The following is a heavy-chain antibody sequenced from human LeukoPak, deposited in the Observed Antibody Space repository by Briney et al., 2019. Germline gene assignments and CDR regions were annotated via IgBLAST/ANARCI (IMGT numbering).Heavy chain of an antibody. CDR2: TNPSGGGT. CDR3: AREGGGAPNFDY. CDR1: GYTFTRYY. J-gene: IGHJ4*02. D-gene: IGHD3-16*01. Sequence: ASVKVSCKSSGYTFTRYYMHWVRQAPGQGLEWIGITNPSGGGTTYAQKFQGRVTMTRDTSTSTVYMELSSLTSEDTAVYYCAREGGGAPNFDYWGQGTLVTVSS. V-gene: IGHV1-46*01.